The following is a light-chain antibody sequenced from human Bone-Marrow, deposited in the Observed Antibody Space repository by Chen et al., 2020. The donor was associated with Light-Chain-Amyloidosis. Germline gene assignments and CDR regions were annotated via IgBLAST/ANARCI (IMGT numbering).Light chain of an antibody. V-gene: IGLV6-57*01. CDR1: SGSIATNY. CDR3: QSYQGSSQGV. J-gene: IGLJ3*02. CDR2: EDY. Sequence: NFMLTQPHTVSESPGKTVMISCTRSSGSIATNYVQWYQQRPGSSPTTVLYEDYQRPSGVPDRFSGSIDRSSNSASLTISGLKTEDEADYYCQSYQGSSQGVFGGGTKLTVL.